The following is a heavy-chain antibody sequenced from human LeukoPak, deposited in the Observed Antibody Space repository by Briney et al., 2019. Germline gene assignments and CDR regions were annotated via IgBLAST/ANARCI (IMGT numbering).Heavy chain of an antibody. CDR1: GFTFSSYS. V-gene: IGHV3-21*01. Sequence: GGSLRLSCAASGFTFSSYSMNWVRQAPGKELEWVSSISSSSSYIYYADSVKGRFTISRDNAKNSLYLQMNSLRAEDTAVYYCARDVGIAVADVDYWGQGTLVTVSS. D-gene: IGHD6-19*01. CDR3: ARDVGIAVADVDY. CDR2: ISSSSSYI. J-gene: IGHJ4*02.